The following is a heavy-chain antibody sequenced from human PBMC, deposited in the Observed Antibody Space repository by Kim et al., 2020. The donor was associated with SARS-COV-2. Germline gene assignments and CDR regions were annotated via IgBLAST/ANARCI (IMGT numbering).Heavy chain of an antibody. J-gene: IGHJ1*01. Sequence: ASVKVSCKASGYTFTSYDINWVRQATGQGLEWMGWMNPNSGNTGYAQKFQGRVTMTRNTSISTAYMELSSLRSEDTAVYYCARVATRSRSIAMALAEYFQHWGQGTLVTVSS. CDR3: ARVATRSRSIAMALAEYFQH. CDR2: MNPNSGNT. V-gene: IGHV1-8*01. CDR1: GYTFTSYD. D-gene: IGHD5-18*01.